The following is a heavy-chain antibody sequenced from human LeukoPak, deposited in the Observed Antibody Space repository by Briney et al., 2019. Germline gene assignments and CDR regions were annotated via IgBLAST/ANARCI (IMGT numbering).Heavy chain of an antibody. V-gene: IGHV3-23*01. J-gene: IGHJ4*02. Sequence: GGSLRLSCAASGFTFSRYAMSWVRQAPGKGLEWVSAISGSGGSTYYADSVKGRFTISRDNSKNTLYLQMNSLRAEDTAVYYCAKAWYYYGSGRPEYYFDYWGQGTLVTVSS. D-gene: IGHD3-10*01. CDR1: GFTFSRYA. CDR2: ISGSGGST. CDR3: AKAWYYYGSGRPEYYFDY.